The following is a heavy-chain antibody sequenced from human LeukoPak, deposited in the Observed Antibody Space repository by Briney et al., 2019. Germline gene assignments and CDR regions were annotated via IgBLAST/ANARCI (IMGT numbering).Heavy chain of an antibody. V-gene: IGHV1-2*02. Sequence: GASVKVSCKASGYTFTGYYMHWVRQAPGQGLEWMGWINPNSGGTNYAQKFQGRVTMTRDTSISTAYMELSRLRSDDTAVYYCASLGPYSSGWYGIEYFQHWGQGTLVTVSS. CDR2: INPNSGGT. J-gene: IGHJ1*01. CDR1: GYTFTGYY. D-gene: IGHD6-19*01. CDR3: ASLGPYSSGWYGIEYFQH.